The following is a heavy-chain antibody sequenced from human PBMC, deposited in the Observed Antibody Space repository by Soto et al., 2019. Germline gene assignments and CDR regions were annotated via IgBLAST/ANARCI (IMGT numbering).Heavy chain of an antibody. CDR1: GVSISGSRYY. Sequence: PSETLSLTCTVSGVSISGSRYYWGWIRQPPGRGLEWIGNIYYSGSTYYTPALKSRVTLSVDTSKNQFSLNLNSVTAADTAVYYCARGGIPPSGYGIPYAMDVWGQGTTVTVSS. CDR2: IYYSGST. CDR3: ARGGIPPSGYGIPYAMDV. V-gene: IGHV4-39*01. J-gene: IGHJ6*02. D-gene: IGHD1-26*01.